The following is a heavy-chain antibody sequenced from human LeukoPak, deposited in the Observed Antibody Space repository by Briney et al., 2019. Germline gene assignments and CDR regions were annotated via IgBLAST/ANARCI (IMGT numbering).Heavy chain of an antibody. Sequence: ASVKVSCKASDYAFPSYGISWVRQAPGQGLEWMGWISAYNGNTKYAQKLQGRVSMTTDTSTSTAYMELRSLISDDTAVYYCGRDSGYNPYFFEYWGQGTLVTVSS. J-gene: IGHJ4*02. D-gene: IGHD5-12*01. CDR1: DYAFPSYG. CDR2: ISAYNGNT. CDR3: GRDSGYNPYFFEY. V-gene: IGHV1-18*04.